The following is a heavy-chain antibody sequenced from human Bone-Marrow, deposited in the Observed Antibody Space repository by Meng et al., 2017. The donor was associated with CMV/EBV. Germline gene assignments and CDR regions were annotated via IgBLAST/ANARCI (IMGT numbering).Heavy chain of an antibody. V-gene: IGHV1-46*01. CDR2: INPSGDST. D-gene: IGHD3-10*01. Sequence: ASVKVSCKASGYTFTSYYMHWVRQAPGQGLEWMGIINPSGDSTSYTQKFQGRVTMTRDTSTSTVYMELSSLRSEDTAVYYCSGGSYSTVFDYWGQGTLVTVSS. CDR3: SGGSYSTVFDY. J-gene: IGHJ4*02. CDR1: GYTFTSYY.